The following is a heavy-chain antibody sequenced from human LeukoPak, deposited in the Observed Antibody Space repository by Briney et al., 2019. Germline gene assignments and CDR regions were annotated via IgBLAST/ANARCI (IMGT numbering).Heavy chain of an antibody. Sequence: ASVKVSCKASGGTFSSYAISWVRQAPGQGLEWMGRIIPIFGTANYAQKFQGRVTITTDESTSTAYMELSSLRSEDTAVYYCASTSPYNSSSYFWGQGDLVTVSS. CDR2: IIPIFGTA. V-gene: IGHV1-69*05. CDR3: ASTSPYNSSSYF. J-gene: IGHJ4*02. D-gene: IGHD3-22*01. CDR1: GGTFSSYA.